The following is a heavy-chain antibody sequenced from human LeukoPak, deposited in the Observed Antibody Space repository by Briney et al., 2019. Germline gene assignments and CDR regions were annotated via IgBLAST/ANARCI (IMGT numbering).Heavy chain of an antibody. D-gene: IGHD3-3*01. CDR2: INSDGSST. V-gene: IGHV3-74*01. CDR1: GFTFSSYW. Sequence: GRSLRLSCAASGFTFSSYWMHSVRHAPGKGLVWVSRINSDGSSTTYADSAKDRFTIARDNAKNTLYLLMSSQRAEDTAVYYGARDGTYYDFWSGEYGMDVWGQGTTVTVSS. J-gene: IGHJ6*02. CDR3: ARDGTYYDFWSGEYGMDV.